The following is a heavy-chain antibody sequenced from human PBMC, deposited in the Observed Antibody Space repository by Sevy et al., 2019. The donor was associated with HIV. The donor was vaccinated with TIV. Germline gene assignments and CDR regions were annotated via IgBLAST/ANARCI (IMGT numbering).Heavy chain of an antibody. CDR1: GYTFTSYG. V-gene: IGHV1-18*01. J-gene: IGHJ4*02. CDR3: AQMYYHFWSGSYYFDY. Sequence: ASVKVSCKASGYTFTSYGISWVRQAPGQGLEWMGWISAYNGNKNYAQTLQRRVTMTTDTSTSTAYMELRSLRSDDTAVYYCAQMYYHFWSGSYYFDYWGQGTLVTVSS. D-gene: IGHD3-3*01. CDR2: ISAYNGNK.